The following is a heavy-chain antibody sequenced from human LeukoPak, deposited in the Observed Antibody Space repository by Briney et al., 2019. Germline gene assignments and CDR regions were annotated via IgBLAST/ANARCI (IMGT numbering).Heavy chain of an antibody. V-gene: IGHV1-2*02. CDR3: ARSGFSTGFYLDF. J-gene: IGHJ4*02. CDR1: GYTFTGQF. CDR2: IDPPSGAP. Sequence: GASVKVSCKASGYTFTGQFIHWLRQAPGQGLEWMGWIDPPSGAPHYAPKFQDRVTMTRDTSIATAYLEVHRLKSGDTAVYYCARSGFSTGFYLDFWGQGTLISVSS. D-gene: IGHD6-19*01.